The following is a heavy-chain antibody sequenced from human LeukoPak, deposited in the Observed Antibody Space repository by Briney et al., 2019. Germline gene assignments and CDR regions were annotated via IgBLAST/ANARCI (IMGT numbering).Heavy chain of an antibody. V-gene: IGHV4-38-2*02. D-gene: IGHD2-21*01. CDR1: GFSISSGYY. CDR2: TFHSGSP. J-gene: IGHJ4*02. CDR3: ARDAGGDFDY. Sequence: PSETLSLTCNVSGFSISSGYYWGWIRQPPGKALEWIGTTFHSGSPNYNPSLKSRVTISIDTSKNQFSLKLSSVTAADTAFYYCARDAGGDFDYWGRGTLVTVSS.